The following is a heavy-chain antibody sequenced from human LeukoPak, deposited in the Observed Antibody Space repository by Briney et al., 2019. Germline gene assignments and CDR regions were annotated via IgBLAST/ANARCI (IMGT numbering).Heavy chain of an antibody. CDR3: ARDGGGAFDI. Sequence: SGGSLRLSCAASGFTFSSYSMNWVRQAPGKGLEWVSYISSSSSTIYYADSVKGRFTISRDNAKNSLYLQMNSLRAEDTAVYYCARDGGGAFDIWGQGTMVTVSS. CDR1: GFTFSSYS. J-gene: IGHJ3*02. CDR2: ISSSSSTI. D-gene: IGHD3-16*01. V-gene: IGHV3-48*01.